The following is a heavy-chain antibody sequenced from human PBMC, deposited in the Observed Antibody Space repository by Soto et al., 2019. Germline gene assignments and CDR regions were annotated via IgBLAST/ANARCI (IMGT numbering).Heavy chain of an antibody. CDR1: GDSVSSNTAA. Sequence: PSQTLSLTCAISGDSVSSNTAAWNWIRQTPSRGLEWLGRTYYRSKWHYDYAVSVKSRIIINPDTSKNQFSLQLNSVTPEDTAVYYCVRQSSNDREYFGLDVWGQGSTVTVS. J-gene: IGHJ6*02. CDR3: VRQSSNDREYFGLDV. V-gene: IGHV6-1*01. D-gene: IGHD3-9*01. CDR2: TYYRSKWHY.